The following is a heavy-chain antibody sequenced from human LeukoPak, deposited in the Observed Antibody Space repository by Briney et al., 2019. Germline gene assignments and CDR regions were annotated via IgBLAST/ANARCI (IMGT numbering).Heavy chain of an antibody. CDR3: AXNIVVVPAAXPYYYYYMDV. J-gene: IGHJ6*03. Sequence: SVKVSCKASGGTFSSYAISWVRQAPGQGLEWMGGIIPIFGTANYAQKFQGRVTITADESTSPAYMELSSLRSADTAVYYCAXNIVVVPAAXPYYYYYMDVWGKGTTVTVSS. V-gene: IGHV1-69*13. CDR2: IIPIFGTA. D-gene: IGHD2-2*02. CDR1: GGTFSSYA.